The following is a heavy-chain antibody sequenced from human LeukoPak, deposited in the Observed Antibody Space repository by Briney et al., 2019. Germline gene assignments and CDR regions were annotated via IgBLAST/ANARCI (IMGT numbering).Heavy chain of an antibody. Sequence: GGSLRLSCAASGFRFSSYWMSWVRQAPGKGLEWVANIKQDGSEKNYVDSVKGRYTISRDNAKNSLYLQMNSLRAEDTAVYFCARDGLPFDFWGQGTLVTVSS. CDR1: GFRFSSYW. V-gene: IGHV3-7*01. CDR2: IKQDGSEK. D-gene: IGHD5-12*01. CDR3: ARDGLPFDF. J-gene: IGHJ4*02.